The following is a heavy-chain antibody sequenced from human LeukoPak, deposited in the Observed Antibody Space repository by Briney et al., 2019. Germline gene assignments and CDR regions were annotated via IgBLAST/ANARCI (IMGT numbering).Heavy chain of an antibody. CDR1: GYTFTDYY. D-gene: IGHD6-13*01. J-gene: IGHJ4*02. V-gene: IGHV1-69-2*01. Sequence: GASVKVSCKASGYTFTDYYMHWVRQAPGKGLEWMGRVDPGDGETVFAEKFRGRVTIAADTSADTAYMGLSSLSSDDTAVYYCTTRGIVASAPMGYWGQGTLVTVSS. CDR2: VDPGDGET. CDR3: TTRGIVASAPMGY.